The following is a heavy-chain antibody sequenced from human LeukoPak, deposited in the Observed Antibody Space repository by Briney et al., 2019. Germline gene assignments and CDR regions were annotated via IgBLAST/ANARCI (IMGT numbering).Heavy chain of an antibody. CDR3: ARDLLDY. CDR2: ISRDSITT. Sequence: GGSLGLSCAASGFTFSFYNMNWVRQAPGKGLEWVSYISRDSITTYYADSVKGRFTISRDNAKNSLYLQMNSLRDEDTAVYFCARDLLDYWGQGTLVTVSS. J-gene: IGHJ4*02. V-gene: IGHV3-48*02. CDR1: GFTFSFYN.